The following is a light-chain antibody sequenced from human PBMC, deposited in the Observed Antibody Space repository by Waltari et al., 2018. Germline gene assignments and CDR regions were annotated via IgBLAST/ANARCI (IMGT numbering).Light chain of an antibody. CDR1: QSINAW. CDR3: QHYNTYPWT. Sequence: DIQMTQSPSTLSAFVGDSVAITCRASQSINAWLAWYQQKPGRAPRLLIYRASSLESGVPSRFSGSGFGTEFTLTISSLQPDEFATYYCQHYNTYPWTFGQGTKVEIK. CDR2: RAS. J-gene: IGKJ1*01. V-gene: IGKV1-5*03.